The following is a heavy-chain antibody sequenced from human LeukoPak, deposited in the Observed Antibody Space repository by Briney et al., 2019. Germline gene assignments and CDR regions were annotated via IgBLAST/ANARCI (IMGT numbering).Heavy chain of an antibody. D-gene: IGHD1-20*01. Sequence: ASVRVSCKASGYTFTTYGFTWVRQAPGQGLEWMGWINSYNGNTQYAPKFKGRVTTTIDTSTSTAYMELRSLGSDDTAVYYCARRGNWNDFDYWGQGTLVIVSS. J-gene: IGHJ4*02. CDR2: INSYNGNT. CDR3: ARRGNWNDFDY. CDR1: GYTFTTYG. V-gene: IGHV1-18*01.